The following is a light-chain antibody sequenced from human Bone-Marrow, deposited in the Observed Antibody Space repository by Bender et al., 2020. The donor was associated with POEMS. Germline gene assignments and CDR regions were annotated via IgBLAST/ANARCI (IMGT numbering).Light chain of an antibody. CDR3: AAWDAGLSGGV. CDR2: KDA. CDR1: KLGDKY. Sequence: SYDLTQPPSLSVSPGQTASITCSGDKLGDKYAFWYQQKPGQSPILVMYKDANRPPGIPERFSGSNSGDTATLTINGTQALDEAYYYCAAWDAGLSGGVFGGGTKLTVL. V-gene: IGLV3-1*01. J-gene: IGLJ3*02.